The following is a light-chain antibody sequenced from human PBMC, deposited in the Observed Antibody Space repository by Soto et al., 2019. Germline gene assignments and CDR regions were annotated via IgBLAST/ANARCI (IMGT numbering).Light chain of an antibody. Sequence: QSALTQPAAMSGSPGQSITISCTGTSRDVGGYNYVSWYQQHPDKAPKLIIYEVSNRPPGVSNRFSASKSANTASLSISGLQAEDEADYYCSSFTSTSTRVFGTGTKLTVL. J-gene: IGLJ1*01. V-gene: IGLV2-14*01. CDR2: EVS. CDR1: SRDVGGYNY. CDR3: SSFTSTSTRV.